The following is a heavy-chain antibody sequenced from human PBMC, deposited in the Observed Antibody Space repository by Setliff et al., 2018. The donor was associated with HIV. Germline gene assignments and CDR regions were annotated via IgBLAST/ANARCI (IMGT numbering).Heavy chain of an antibody. CDR3: AREDYYDSSGYAFEI. Sequence: PSETLSLTCTVSGGSISSGSYYWNWIRQPAGKGLEWIGRIYASGRTNYNPSLESRVTISLDTSKNQFSLKLNSVTAADTAVYYCAREDYYDSSGYAFEIWGQGTMVTVS. CDR1: GGSISSGSYY. J-gene: IGHJ3*02. CDR2: IYASGRT. V-gene: IGHV4-61*02. D-gene: IGHD3-22*01.